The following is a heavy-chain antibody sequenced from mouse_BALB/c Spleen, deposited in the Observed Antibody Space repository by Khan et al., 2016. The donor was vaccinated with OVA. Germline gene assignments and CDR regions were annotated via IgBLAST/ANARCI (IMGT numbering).Heavy chain of an antibody. V-gene: IGHV3-2*02. Sequence: EVKLLESGPGLVKPSQSLSLTCTVTGYSITSEYTWNWIRQFPGNKLEWMGFISYSGNTRYNPSLKSRISITRDTSKNQFFLQLNSVTSEDTATYYCARKGYYDYDPFPYWGQGTLVTVSA. J-gene: IGHJ3*01. CDR3: ARKGYYDYDPFPY. CDR1: GYSITSEYT. D-gene: IGHD2-4*01. CDR2: ISYSGNT.